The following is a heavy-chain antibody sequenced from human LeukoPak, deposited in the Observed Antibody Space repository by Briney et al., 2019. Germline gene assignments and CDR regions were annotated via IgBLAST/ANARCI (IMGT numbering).Heavy chain of an antibody. CDR2: ISYDGTKK. D-gene: IGHD3-3*02. CDR1: GFTFSTYA. CDR3: ARVNTIFGVDIVSLGAEFEF. V-gene: IGHV3-30*03. J-gene: IGHJ4*02. Sequence: GGSLRLSCGASGFTFSTYAMHWVRQAPGKGLECVSVISYDGTKKEYADSVKGRFTISRDNSNDTLYLQMNSLRPEDTALYYCARVNTIFGVDIVSLGAEFEFWGQGALVTVSS.